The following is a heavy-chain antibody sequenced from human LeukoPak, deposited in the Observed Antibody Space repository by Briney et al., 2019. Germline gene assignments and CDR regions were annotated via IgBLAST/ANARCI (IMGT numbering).Heavy chain of an antibody. CDR1: GFTFSSYG. V-gene: IGHV3-30*18. CDR2: ISYDGSNK. Sequence: GGSLRLSCAASGFTFSSYGMHWVRQAPGKGLEWVAVISYDGSNKYYAASVKGRFTISRDNSKNTLYLQMNSLRAEDTAVYYCAKDSLELGAGLDYWGQGTLVTVSS. D-gene: IGHD1-7*01. J-gene: IGHJ4*02. CDR3: AKDSLELGAGLDY.